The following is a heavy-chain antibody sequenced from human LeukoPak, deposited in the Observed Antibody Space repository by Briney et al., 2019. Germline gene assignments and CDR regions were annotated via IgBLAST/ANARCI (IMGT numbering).Heavy chain of an antibody. Sequence: SETLSLTCTVSGGSISSYYWSWIRQPPGKGLEWIGYIYYSGSTNYNPSLKSRVTMSVDTSKNQFSLKLSSVTAADTAVYYCAGVKCGGDCYSGGYYYYMDVWGKGTTVTVSS. CDR1: GGSISSYY. CDR3: AGVKCGGDCYSGGYYYYMDV. D-gene: IGHD2-21*01. J-gene: IGHJ6*03. CDR2: IYYSGST. V-gene: IGHV4-59*01.